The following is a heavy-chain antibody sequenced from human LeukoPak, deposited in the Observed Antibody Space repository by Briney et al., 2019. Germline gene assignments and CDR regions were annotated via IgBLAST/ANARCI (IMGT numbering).Heavy chain of an antibody. D-gene: IGHD5/OR15-5a*01. Sequence: GGSLRLSCGASEFTLSSYSMNGFRQAPGKGLEWVSYISSSSSIIYYADSVKGRFTISRDNAKNSLYLQMNSLRDEDTAVYYCARGLLGRGGVSFDYWGQGTLVTVSS. CDR1: EFTLSSYS. CDR3: ARGLLGRGGVSFDY. J-gene: IGHJ4*02. CDR2: ISSSSSII. V-gene: IGHV3-48*02.